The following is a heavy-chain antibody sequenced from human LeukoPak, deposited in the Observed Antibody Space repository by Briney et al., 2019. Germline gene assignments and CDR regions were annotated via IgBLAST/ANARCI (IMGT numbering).Heavy chain of an antibody. J-gene: IGHJ5*02. CDR1: GGSISSSSFY. CDR3: VSGSECIGGSCYFT. D-gene: IGHD2-15*01. CDR2: IYYSGTT. V-gene: IGHV4-39*01. Sequence: SETLSLTCTVSGGSISSSSFYWGWLRQPPGTGLEWIGTIYYSGTTYYNPSLKSRVTISVDTSKNQFSLKLSSVTAADTAVYYCVSGSECIGGSCYFTWGQGSLVTISS.